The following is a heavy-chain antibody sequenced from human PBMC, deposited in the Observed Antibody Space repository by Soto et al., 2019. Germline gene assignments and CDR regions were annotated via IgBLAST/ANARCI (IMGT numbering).Heavy chain of an antibody. J-gene: IGHJ6*02. D-gene: IGHD3-9*01. CDR3: ARDGDILTGYSSPGNYGMDV. V-gene: IGHV1-18*04. CDR2: ISAYNGNT. Sequence: ASVKVSCKASGYTFTSYGISWVRQAPGQGLEWMGWISAYNGNTNYAQKLQGRVTMTTDTSTSTAYMELRSLRSDDTAVYYCARDGDILTGYSSPGNYGMDVWGQGTTVTSP. CDR1: GYTFTSYG.